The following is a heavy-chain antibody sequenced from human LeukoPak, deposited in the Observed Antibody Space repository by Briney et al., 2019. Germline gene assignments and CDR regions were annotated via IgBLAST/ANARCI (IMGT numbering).Heavy chain of an antibody. V-gene: IGHV3-23*01. CDR3: AKHKAGTSGTSLDH. Sequence: GGSLRLSCAASGFTFSSYAMSWVRQAPGKGLEWVSAISGSGGSTYYADSVKGRFTISKDNSKNTLYLQMNSLKAEDTAVYYCAKHKAGTSGTSLDHWGQGTLVTVSS. D-gene: IGHD6-19*01. CDR2: ISGSGGST. CDR1: GFTFSSYA. J-gene: IGHJ4*02.